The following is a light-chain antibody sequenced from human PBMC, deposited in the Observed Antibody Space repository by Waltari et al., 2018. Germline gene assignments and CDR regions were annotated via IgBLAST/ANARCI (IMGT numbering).Light chain of an antibody. CDR1: SSDVGNYNF. CDR2: DVT. V-gene: IGLV2-11*01. CDR3: CSYAGSYSWL. J-gene: IGLJ3*02. Sequence: QSALTQPRSVSGSPGLSVTISCVGSSSDVGNYNFVSWFQHHPGKAPNLLIFDVTKRPSGVPDRFSASKSGNTASLTISGLQSEDEADYYCCSYAGSYSWLFGGGTKVTVL.